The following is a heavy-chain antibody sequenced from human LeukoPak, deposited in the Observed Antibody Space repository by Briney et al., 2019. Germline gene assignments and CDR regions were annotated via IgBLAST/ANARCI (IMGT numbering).Heavy chain of an antibody. V-gene: IGHV4-34*01. J-gene: IGHJ4*02. CDR3: ARDGAATHRFDY. CDR2: INHSGST. CDR1: GGSFSGYY. D-gene: IGHD2-15*01. Sequence: SETLSLTCAVYGGSFSGYYWSWIRQPPGKGLEWIGEINHSGSTNYNPSLKSRVTISVDTSKNQFSLKLSSVTAADTAVYYCARDGAATHRFDYWGQGTLVTVS.